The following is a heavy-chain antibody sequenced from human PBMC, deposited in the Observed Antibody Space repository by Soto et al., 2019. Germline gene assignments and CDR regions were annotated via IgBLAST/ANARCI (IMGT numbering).Heavy chain of an antibody. Sequence: QVQLVQSGAEVKKPGSSVKVSCKASGGTFSSYTISWVRQAPGQGLEWMGRIIPILGIANYAQKFQGRVTITADKSTSTAYMEVSSLRSEDTAVDYCARGWGYCSGCSCEALDYWGQGTLVTVSS. CDR3: ARGWGYCSGCSCEALDY. D-gene: IGHD2-15*01. J-gene: IGHJ4*02. V-gene: IGHV1-69*02. CDR2: IIPILGIA. CDR1: GGTFSSYT.